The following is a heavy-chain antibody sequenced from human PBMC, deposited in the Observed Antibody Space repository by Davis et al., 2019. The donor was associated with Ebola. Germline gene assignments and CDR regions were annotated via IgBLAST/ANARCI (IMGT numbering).Heavy chain of an antibody. V-gene: IGHV5-51*01. J-gene: IGHJ5*02. D-gene: IGHD3-3*02. CDR2: IYPGDSDT. Sequence: GESLKISCRGSGYSFDSYWIGWVRQMPGKGLEWMGIIYPGDSDTRYSPSFQGQVTISADNSISTAYLQWNSLKASDSAIYYCARQSHHFLSGPRTWFDPWGQGTLVTVSS. CDR3: ARQSHHFLSGPRTWFDP. CDR1: GYSFDSYW.